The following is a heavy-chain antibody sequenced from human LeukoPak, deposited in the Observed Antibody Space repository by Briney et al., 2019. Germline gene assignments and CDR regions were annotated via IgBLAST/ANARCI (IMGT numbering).Heavy chain of an antibody. CDR2: INPNSGGT. J-gene: IGHJ6*02. D-gene: IGHD5-12*01. V-gene: IGHV1-2*02. CDR3: AREDIVATIWYHGMDV. Sequence: ASVKVSCKASGYTFTGYYMHWVRQAPGQGLEWMGWINPNSGGTNYAQKFQGRVTMTRDTSISTAYMELSRLRSDDTAVYYCAREDIVATIWYHGMDVWGQGTTVTVSS. CDR1: GYTFTGYY.